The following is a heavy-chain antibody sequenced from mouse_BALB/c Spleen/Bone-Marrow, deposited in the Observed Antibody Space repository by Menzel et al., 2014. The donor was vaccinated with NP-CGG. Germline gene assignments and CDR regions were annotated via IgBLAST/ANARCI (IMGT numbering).Heavy chain of an antibody. CDR1: GFSLTSYG. J-gene: IGHJ1*01. Sequence: VKLMESGPGLVAPSQSLSITCTVSGFSLTSYGVHWVRQPPGKGLEWLGVIWAGGSTNYNSAPMSRLSISKDNSKSQVFLKMNRLQTDDTSMYYCARGGGNWYFDVWGAGTTVTISS. V-gene: IGHV2-9*02. CDR3: ARGGGNWYFDV. CDR2: IWAGGST.